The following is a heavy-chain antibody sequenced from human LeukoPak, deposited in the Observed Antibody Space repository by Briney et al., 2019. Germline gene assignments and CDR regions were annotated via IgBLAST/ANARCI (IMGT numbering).Heavy chain of an antibody. D-gene: IGHD3-22*01. Sequence: GGSLRLSCTASGFTFGDYAMSWFRQAPGKGLEWVGFIRTKAYGGTTEYAASVKGRFTISRDDSKSIAYLQMNSLKTEDTAVYYCTRAGLSMIVVVITDNDAFDIWGQGTMVTVSS. CDR1: GFTFGDYA. V-gene: IGHV3-49*03. CDR2: IRTKAYGGTT. J-gene: IGHJ3*02. CDR3: TRAGLSMIVVVITDNDAFDI.